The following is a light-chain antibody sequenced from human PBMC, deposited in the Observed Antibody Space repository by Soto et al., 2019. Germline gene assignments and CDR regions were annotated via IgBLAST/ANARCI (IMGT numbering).Light chain of an antibody. CDR1: QGVANY. CDR2: AAS. Sequence: DIQMTQSPSSLSASVGDRVTITCRASQGVANYLAWYQQKPGKVPKLLIYAASTLQSGVPSRFSGSGSGTDFTLTISCLQPEDVATYYCQKYHSAPYTLGQGTELEIK. CDR3: QKYHSAPYT. V-gene: IGKV1-27*01. J-gene: IGKJ2*01.